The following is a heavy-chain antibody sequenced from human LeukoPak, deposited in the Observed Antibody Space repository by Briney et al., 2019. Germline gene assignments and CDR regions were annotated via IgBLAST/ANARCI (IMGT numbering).Heavy chain of an antibody. J-gene: IGHJ4*02. D-gene: IGHD3-9*01. Sequence: PGGSLRLSCAASGFTFSSYWMSWVRQAPGKGLEWVANIKQDGSEKNYVDSVKGRFTISRDNAKNSLYLQMNSLRAEDTAVYYCARDLRYDILTGYPDYWGQGTLVTVSS. CDR3: ARDLRYDILTGYPDY. V-gene: IGHV3-7*01. CDR2: IKQDGSEK. CDR1: GFTFSSYW.